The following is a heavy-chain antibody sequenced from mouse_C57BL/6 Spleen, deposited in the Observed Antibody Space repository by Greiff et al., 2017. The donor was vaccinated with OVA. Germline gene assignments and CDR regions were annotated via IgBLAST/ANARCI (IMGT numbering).Heavy chain of an antibody. CDR1: GYTFTSYW. D-gene: IGHD1-1*01. CDR3: ARKDYYGSSYLDY. V-gene: IGHV1-50*01. Sequence: QVQLQQPGAELVKPGASVKLSCKASGYTFTSYWMQWVKQRPGQGLEWIGEIDPSDSYTNYNQKFKGKATLTVDTSTSTAYMQLSSLTSEDSAVYYCARKDYYGSSYLDYWGQGNTLTVSS. J-gene: IGHJ2*01. CDR2: IDPSDSYT.